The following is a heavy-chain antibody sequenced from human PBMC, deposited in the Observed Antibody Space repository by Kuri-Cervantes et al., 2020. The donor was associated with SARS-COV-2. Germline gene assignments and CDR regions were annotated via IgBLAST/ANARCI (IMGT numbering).Heavy chain of an antibody. CDR3: ARDPRIAVAGWEYYYYYYGMDV. CDR2: IYHSGST. D-gene: IGHD6-19*01. J-gene: IGHJ6*02. Sequence: SCAVSGGSISSGGYSWSWIRQPPGKGLEWIGYIYHSGSTYYNPSLKSQVTMSVDTSKNQFSLKLSSVTAADTAVYYCARDPRIAVAGWEYYYYYYGMDVWGQGTTVTVSS. V-gene: IGHV4-30-2*01. CDR1: GGSISSGGYS.